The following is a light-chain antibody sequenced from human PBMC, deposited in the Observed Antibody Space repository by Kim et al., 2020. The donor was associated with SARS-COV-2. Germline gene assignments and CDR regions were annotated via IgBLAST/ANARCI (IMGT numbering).Light chain of an antibody. J-gene: IGKJ1*01. Sequence: ASVGEGVTITCRASQGISNYLAWYQQKPGKAPKLLIYAATTLQFGVSSRFSGSGSGTDFTLTISDLQPEDVATYYCQKYNSAPWSFGHGTKVDIK. CDR1: QGISNY. CDR2: AAT. CDR3: QKYNSAPWS. V-gene: IGKV1-27*01.